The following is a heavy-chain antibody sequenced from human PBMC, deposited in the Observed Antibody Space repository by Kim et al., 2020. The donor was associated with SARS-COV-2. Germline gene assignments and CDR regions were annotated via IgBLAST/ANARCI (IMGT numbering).Heavy chain of an antibody. J-gene: IGHJ4*02. V-gene: IGHV1-46*01. Sequence: SYAQKFQGRVTMTRDTSTSTVYMELSSLRSEDTAVYYCARESSFKGGFDYWGQGTLVTVSS. CDR3: ARESSFKGGFDY. D-gene: IGHD6-13*01.